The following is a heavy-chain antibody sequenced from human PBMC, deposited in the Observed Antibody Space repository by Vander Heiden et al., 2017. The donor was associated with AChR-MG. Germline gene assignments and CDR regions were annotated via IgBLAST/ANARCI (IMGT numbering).Heavy chain of an antibody. D-gene: IGHD3-3*01. V-gene: IGHV4-34*01. J-gene: IGHJ6*02. CDR2: INHSGST. CDR1: GGSFSGYY. CDR3: ARSGSITIFGVVTYYYYGMDV. Sequence: QVQLQQWGAGLLKPSETLSLTCAVYGGSFSGYYWSGIRQPPGKGLEWIGEINHSGSTNYNPSLKSRVTISVDTSKNQFSLKLSSVTAADTAVYYCARSGSITIFGVVTYYYYGMDVWGQGTTVTVSS.